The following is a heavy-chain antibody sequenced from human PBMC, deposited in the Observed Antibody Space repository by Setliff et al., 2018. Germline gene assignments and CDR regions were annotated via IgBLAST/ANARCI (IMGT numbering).Heavy chain of an antibody. D-gene: IGHD1-26*01. J-gene: IGHJ3*01. CDR3: AREVGTSTSSDAFDV. CDR1: GDSISSGDYF. CDR2: LYHSGSA. V-gene: IGHV4-30-4*01. Sequence: SETLSLTCTVSGDSISSGDYFWRWIRQPPGKGLEWIAYLYHSGSAYYNPSLKSRVTMSVDTSKNQFSLHLTSVTATDTAVYYCAREVGTSTSSDAFDVWGQGMMVTVS.